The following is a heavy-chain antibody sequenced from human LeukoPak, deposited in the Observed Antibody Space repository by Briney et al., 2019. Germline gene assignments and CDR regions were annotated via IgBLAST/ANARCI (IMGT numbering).Heavy chain of an antibody. CDR2: INPNSGGT. Sequence: ASVKVSCKASGYTFTGYYMHRVRQAPGQGLEWMGWINPNSGGTDYAQKFQGRVTMTRDTSISTAYMELSRLRSDDTAVYYCARGRTYYYYYYMDVWGKGTTVTVSS. V-gene: IGHV1-2*02. J-gene: IGHJ6*03. D-gene: IGHD1-1*01. CDR1: GYTFTGYY. CDR3: ARGRTYYYYYYMDV.